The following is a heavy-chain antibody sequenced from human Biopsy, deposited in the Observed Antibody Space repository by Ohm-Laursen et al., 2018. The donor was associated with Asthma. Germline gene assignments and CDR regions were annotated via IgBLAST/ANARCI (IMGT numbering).Heavy chain of an antibody. J-gene: IGHJ4*02. CDR2: ITGSGGTT. V-gene: IGHV3-23*01. CDR3: AKDFRGIAVAGDRGFDY. D-gene: IGHD6-19*01. Sequence: GSLRLSCAASGFTFSSYAMSWVREAPGRGLAWVSAITGSGGTTYYANSVRGRLTISRDNSKSTLFLQMDGLSAEDTDVYYCAKDFRGIAVAGDRGFDYWGQGTLVTVSS. CDR1: GFTFSSYA.